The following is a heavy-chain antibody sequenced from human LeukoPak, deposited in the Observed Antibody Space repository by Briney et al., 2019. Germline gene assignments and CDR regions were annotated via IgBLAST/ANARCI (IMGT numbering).Heavy chain of an antibody. D-gene: IGHD1-1*01. V-gene: IGHV4-59*08. Sequence: PSETLSLTCTVSGGSISSYYWSWIRQPPGKGLEWIGYIYYSGSTNYNPSLKSRVTISVDTSKNQFSLKLSSVTAADTAVYYCASSPTTWAFTSINWYFDLWGRGTLVAVSS. CDR1: GGSISSYY. CDR2: IYYSGST. J-gene: IGHJ2*01. CDR3: ASSPTTWAFTSINWYFDL.